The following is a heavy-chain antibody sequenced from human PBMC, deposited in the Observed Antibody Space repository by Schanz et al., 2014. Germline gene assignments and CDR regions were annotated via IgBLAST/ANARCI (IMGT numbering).Heavy chain of an antibody. CDR3: AKKGGDYGSGSYQIIDD. V-gene: IGHV3-23*01. J-gene: IGHJ4*02. D-gene: IGHD3-10*01. CDR2: IGGSGSDT. CDR1: GFTFSSFA. Sequence: EVQLLESGGGLVQPGGSLRLSCEASGFTFSSFAMSWVRQAPGKGLEWVSYIGGSGSDTYYADSVRGRFTISRDNSKNSLYLQMNSLRANATAVYYCAKKGGDYGSGSYQIIDDWGQGTLVTVSS.